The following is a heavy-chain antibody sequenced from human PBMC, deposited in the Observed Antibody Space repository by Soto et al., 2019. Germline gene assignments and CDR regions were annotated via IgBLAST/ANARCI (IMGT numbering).Heavy chain of an antibody. CDR3: ARSRVLRFLEWFHFDY. V-gene: IGHV1-2*02. CDR2: INPNSGGT. D-gene: IGHD3-3*01. Sequence: ASVKVSCKASGYTFTGYYMHWVRQAPGQGLEWMGWINPNSGGTNYAQKFQGRVTMTRDTSISTAYMELSRLRSDDTAVYYCARSRVLRFLEWFHFDYWGQGTLGTVSS. J-gene: IGHJ4*02. CDR1: GYTFTGYY.